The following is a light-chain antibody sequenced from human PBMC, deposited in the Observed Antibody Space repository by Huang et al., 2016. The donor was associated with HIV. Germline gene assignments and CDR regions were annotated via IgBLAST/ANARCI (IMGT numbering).Light chain of an antibody. J-gene: IGKJ5*01. V-gene: IGKV3-20*01. CDR1: QSVDSNY. CDR3: QQYGSSPIT. Sequence: EIVLTQSPGTLSLSPGETATLSCRAGQSVDSNYLAWYQQTPGQAPRLRIHDASTRATGIPGRFSGSGSGTDFTLTISRLEPEDFAVYYCQQYGSSPITFGQGTRLEIK. CDR2: DAS.